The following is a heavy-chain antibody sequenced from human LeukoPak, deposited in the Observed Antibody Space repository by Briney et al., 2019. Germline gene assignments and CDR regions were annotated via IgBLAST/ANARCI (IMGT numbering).Heavy chain of an antibody. CDR3: ATFEYSSSPRDY. Sequence: SVTVSCKASGGTFSSYAISWVRQAPEQGLEWMGGIVPIFGTANYAQKFRGRVTITADESTSTAYMELSSLRSEDTAVYYCATFEYSSSPRDYWGQGTLVTVSS. J-gene: IGHJ4*02. CDR2: IVPIFGTA. D-gene: IGHD6-6*01. CDR1: GGTFSSYA. V-gene: IGHV1-69*13.